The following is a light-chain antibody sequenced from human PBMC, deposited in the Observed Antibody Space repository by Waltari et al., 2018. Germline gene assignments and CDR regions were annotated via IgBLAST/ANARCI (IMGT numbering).Light chain of an antibody. Sequence: HSAPTQPSSVSASPGHSITTSCTGTSIDVGGSNYVSWYQQHPGKAPKLMMYDVSKRPSGVSNRFSGSKSGNTASLTISGLQAEDEADYYCSSYTSSSTLVFGGGTKLTVL. V-gene: IGLV2-14*01. CDR2: DVS. J-gene: IGLJ2*01. CDR3: SSYTSSSTLV. CDR1: SIDVGGSNY.